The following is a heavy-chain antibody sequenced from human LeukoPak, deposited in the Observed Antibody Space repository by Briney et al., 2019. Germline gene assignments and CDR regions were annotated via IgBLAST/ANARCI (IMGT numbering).Heavy chain of an antibody. CDR1: EFTFNTYA. D-gene: IGHD5-12*01. J-gene: IGHJ4*02. V-gene: IGHV3-23*01. CDR3: ARGPGYDY. CDR2: FSGCGGNT. Sequence: GGSLRLSCAASEFTFNTYAMSWVHQAPGKGLHWVPVFSGCGGNTYYADSVKGRFTISRDNSKNTLHLQMNSLRAEDTAVYYCARGPGYDYWGQGTLVTVSS.